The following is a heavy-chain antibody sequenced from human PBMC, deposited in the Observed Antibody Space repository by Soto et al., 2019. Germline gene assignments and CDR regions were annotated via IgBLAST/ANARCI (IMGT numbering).Heavy chain of an antibody. CDR3: ARDTPHAGGAVADVTLDY. CDR1: GFTFSSYW. CDR2: INSDGSST. D-gene: IGHD6-19*01. V-gene: IGHV3-74*01. Sequence: GGSLRLSCAASGFTFSSYWMHWVRQAPGKGLVWVSRINSDGSSTSYADSVKGRFTISRDNAKNTLYLQMNSLRAEDTAVYYCARDTPHAGGAVADVTLDYWGQGTLVTVSS. J-gene: IGHJ4*02.